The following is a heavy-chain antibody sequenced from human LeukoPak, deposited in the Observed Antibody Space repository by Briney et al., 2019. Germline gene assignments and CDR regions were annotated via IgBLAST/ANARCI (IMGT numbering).Heavy chain of an antibody. CDR2: ISSSGSTI. Sequence: AGSLRLSCAASGFTFSSYEMNWVRQAPGKGLEWVSYISSSGSTIYYADSVKGRFTISRDNAKNSLYLQVNSLRAEDTAVYYCARDGDDWYFDLWGRGTLVTVSS. CDR1: GFTFSSYE. D-gene: IGHD2-21*01. J-gene: IGHJ2*01. V-gene: IGHV3-48*03. CDR3: ARDGDDWYFDL.